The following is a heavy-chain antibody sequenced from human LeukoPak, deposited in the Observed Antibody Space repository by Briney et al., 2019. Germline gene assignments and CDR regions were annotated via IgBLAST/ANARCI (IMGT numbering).Heavy chain of an antibody. Sequence: SETLSLTCSVSGGSIRSYYWSWVRQPPGKGLEWIGYIYHSGSTNYNPSLKSRITISLDTSKNQFSLELSSVTAADTAVYYCARDYYYYYGMDVWGQGTTVTVSS. CDR3: ARDYYYYYGMDV. V-gene: IGHV4-59*01. CDR1: GGSIRSYY. CDR2: IYHSGST. J-gene: IGHJ6*02.